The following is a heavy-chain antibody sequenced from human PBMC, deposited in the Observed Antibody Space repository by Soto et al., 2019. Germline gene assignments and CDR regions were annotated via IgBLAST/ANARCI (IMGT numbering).Heavy chain of an antibody. CDR2: IKSKTDGGTT. Sequence: GGSLRLSCAASGFTFSNAWMSWVRQAPGKGLEWVGRIKSKTDGGTTDYAAPVKGRFTISRDDSKNTLYLQMNSLKTEDTAVYYCTTGGQGIAAAGDDYWGQGTLVTVSS. D-gene: IGHD6-13*01. J-gene: IGHJ4*02. CDR1: GFTFSNAW. CDR3: TTGGQGIAAAGDDY. V-gene: IGHV3-15*01.